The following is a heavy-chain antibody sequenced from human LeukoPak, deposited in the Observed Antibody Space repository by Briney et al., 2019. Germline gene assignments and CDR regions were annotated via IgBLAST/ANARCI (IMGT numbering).Heavy chain of an antibody. CDR1: GYTLTELS. CDR3: ATWGYDSSADYFDY. V-gene: IGHV1-24*01. J-gene: IGHJ4*02. D-gene: IGHD3-22*01. CDR2: FDPEDGET. Sequence: GASVKVSCKVSGYTLTELSMHWGRQAPGKGLEWMGGFDPEDGETIYAHKFQGRVTMTEDTSTDTAYMELSSLRSEDTAVYYCATWGYDSSADYFDYWGQGTLVTVSS.